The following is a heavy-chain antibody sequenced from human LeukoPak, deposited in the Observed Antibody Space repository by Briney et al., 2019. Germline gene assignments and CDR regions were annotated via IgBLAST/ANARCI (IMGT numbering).Heavy chain of an antibody. V-gene: IGHV3-7*01. J-gene: IGHJ4*02. CDR1: GFTFSSYW. CDR2: IKQDGSEK. D-gene: IGHD1-26*01. CDR3: AKSLPGISGTRQGFDY. Sequence: GGSLRLSCAASGFTFSSYWMSWVRQAPGKGLEWVANIKQDGSEKYYVDSVKGRFTISRDNAKNSLYLQMNSLRAEDTAVYYCAKSLPGISGTRQGFDYWGQGTLVTVSS.